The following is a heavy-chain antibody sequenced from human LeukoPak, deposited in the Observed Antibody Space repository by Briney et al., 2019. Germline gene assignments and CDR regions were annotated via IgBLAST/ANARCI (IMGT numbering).Heavy chain of an antibody. D-gene: IGHD6-6*01. CDR1: GGSISSGGYY. CDR3: ARDVAAPNRVGWFDP. CDR2: IYYSGST. J-gene: IGHJ5*02. V-gene: IGHV4-31*03. Sequence: PSQTLSLTCTVSGGSISSGGYYWSWIRQHPGKGLEWIGYIYYSGSTYYNPSLKSRVTISVDTSKNQFSLKLSSVTAADTAVYYCARDVAAPNRVGWFDPWGQGTLVTVSS.